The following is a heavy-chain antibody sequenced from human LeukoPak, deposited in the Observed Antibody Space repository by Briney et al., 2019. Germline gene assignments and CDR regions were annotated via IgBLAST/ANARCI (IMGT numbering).Heavy chain of an antibody. CDR1: GFTFSDAW. V-gene: IGHV3-15*01. CDR3: TTSGASHNCNFWGVFRL. J-gene: IGHJ4*02. CDR2: IKTKRDGGTT. Sequence: PGGSLRLSCVASGFTFSDAWVHWVRQAPGKGLEWIGRIKTKRDGGTTEYAAPVKGRFTISRDDSKNTLYLQLNSLKTEDTAVYYCTTSGASHNCNFWGVFRLGARGPGATVSS. D-gene: IGHD3-16*01.